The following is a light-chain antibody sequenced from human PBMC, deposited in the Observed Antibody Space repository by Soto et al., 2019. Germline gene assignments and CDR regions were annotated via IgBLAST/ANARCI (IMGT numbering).Light chain of an antibody. CDR3: QQYSSSPPEFT. Sequence: EIALTQSPGTLSMSPGERVTLSCRASQSVNSNYLAWYQQRPGQAPRLLIFGASYRATGIPDRFSGSGSGTDFTLTISRLEPEDFAVYYCQQYSSSPPEFTFGPGTKVDIK. V-gene: IGKV3-20*01. J-gene: IGKJ3*01. CDR1: QSVNSNY. CDR2: GAS.